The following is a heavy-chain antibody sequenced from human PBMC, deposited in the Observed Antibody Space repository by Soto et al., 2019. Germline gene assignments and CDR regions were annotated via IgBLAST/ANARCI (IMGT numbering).Heavy chain of an antibody. CDR1: GFTVSSNY. Sequence: GGSLRLSCAASGFTVSSNYMSWVRQAPGKGLEWVSVIYSGGSTYYADSVKGRFTISRDNSKNTLYLQMNSLRAEDTAVYYCARGGQAVAGTGVDYWGQGTLVTVSS. V-gene: IGHV3-53*01. D-gene: IGHD6-19*01. CDR2: IYSGGST. CDR3: ARGGQAVAGTGVDY. J-gene: IGHJ4*02.